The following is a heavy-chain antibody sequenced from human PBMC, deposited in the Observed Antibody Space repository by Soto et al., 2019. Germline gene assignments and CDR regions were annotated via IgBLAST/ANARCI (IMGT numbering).Heavy chain of an antibody. CDR3: ERGTYFDY. Sequence: QVQLVQSGAEVKKPGASVKVSCKASGYTLNTSGITWVRQAPGQGLEWMGWISANNDHTNYPQKLPGRVTMTTDTSTSTAYMELRSLTSDDTAVYYCERGTYFDYWGQGTLVTVSS. V-gene: IGHV1-18*01. CDR1: GYTLNTSG. J-gene: IGHJ4*02. CDR2: ISANNDHT.